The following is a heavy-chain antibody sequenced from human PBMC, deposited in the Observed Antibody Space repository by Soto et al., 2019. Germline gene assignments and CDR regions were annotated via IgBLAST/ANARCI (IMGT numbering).Heavy chain of an antibody. CDR3: AGDPYYYASGL. CDR1: GFTFSDYY. J-gene: IGHJ4*02. D-gene: IGHD3-10*01. CDR2: ISCSGGTV. V-gene: IGHV3-11*01. Sequence: GGALRLSCAASGFTFSDYYMTLSRQAPGKGLEWVSKISCSGGTVYYAESVKGRLTISRENAKNSLYLKMNSMRAEDTAVYYCAGDPYYYASGLWGQGTRVTVSS.